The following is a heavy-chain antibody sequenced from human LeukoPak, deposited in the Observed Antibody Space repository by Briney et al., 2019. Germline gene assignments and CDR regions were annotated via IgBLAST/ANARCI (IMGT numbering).Heavy chain of an antibody. J-gene: IGHJ6*02. CDR2: IRYDGSNK. CDR1: GFTFSSYG. Sequence: PGGSLRLSCAASGFTFSSYGMHWVRQAASKGLEWVAFIRYDGSNKYYAVSVKGRFTISRDNSKNTLYLQMNSLRAEDTAVYYCAKDQVPRYCSGGSCGYPYYYYYYGMDVWGQGTTVTVSS. CDR3: AKDQVPRYCSGGSCGYPYYYYYYGMDV. D-gene: IGHD2-15*01. V-gene: IGHV3-30*02.